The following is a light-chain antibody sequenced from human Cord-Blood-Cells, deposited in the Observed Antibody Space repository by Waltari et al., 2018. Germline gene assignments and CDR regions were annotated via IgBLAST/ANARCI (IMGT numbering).Light chain of an antibody. CDR3: QQYNSPWT. CDR2: KAS. J-gene: IGKJ1*01. V-gene: IGKV1-5*03. Sequence: DIQMTQSPSTLSASVGARVTITCRASQSISSWLASYQQKPGKAPKLLIYKASSLESGVPSRFSGSGSGTEFTLTISSLQPDDFATYYCQQYNSPWTFGQGTKVEIK. CDR1: QSISSW.